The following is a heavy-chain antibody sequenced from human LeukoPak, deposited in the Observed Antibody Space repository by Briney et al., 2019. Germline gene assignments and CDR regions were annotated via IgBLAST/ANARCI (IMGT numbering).Heavy chain of an antibody. CDR2: INHSGCT. CDR1: GGSFSGYY. CDR3: ARLRPAASPWFDP. Sequence: SETLSLTCAVYGGSFSGYYWSWIRQPLGKGLGWIGEINHSGCTNYNPSLKSRVTISVDTSKNQFSLKLSSVTAADTAVYYCARLRPAASPWFDPWGQGTLVTVSS. D-gene: IGHD2-2*01. J-gene: IGHJ5*02. V-gene: IGHV4-34*01.